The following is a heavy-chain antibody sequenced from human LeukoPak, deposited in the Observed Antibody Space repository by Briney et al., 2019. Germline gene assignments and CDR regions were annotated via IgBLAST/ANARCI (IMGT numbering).Heavy chain of an antibody. CDR3: ARGEMATIIRLQGYNWFDP. CDR2: INHSGST. Sequence: SETLSLTCAVYGGSFSGYYWSWIRQPPGKGLEWIGEINHSGSTNYNPSLKSRVTISVDTSKNQFSLKLSSVTAADTAVYYCARGEMATIIRLQGYNWFDPWGQGTLVTVSS. V-gene: IGHV4-34*01. J-gene: IGHJ5*02. D-gene: IGHD5-24*01. CDR1: GGSFSGYY.